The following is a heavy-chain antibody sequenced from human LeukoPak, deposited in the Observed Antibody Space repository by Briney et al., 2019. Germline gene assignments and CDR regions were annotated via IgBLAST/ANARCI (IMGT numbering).Heavy chain of an antibody. Sequence: PGGSLRLSCAASGFTFSSYAMSWVRQAPGKGLEWVSAISGSGGSTYYADSVKGRFTISRDNSKNTLYLQMNSLRAEDTAVYYCAKDKRTSNYDILTGYYLPTVITDYWGQGTLVTVSS. CDR1: GFTFSSYA. D-gene: IGHD3-9*01. J-gene: IGHJ4*02. V-gene: IGHV3-23*01. CDR2: ISGSGGST. CDR3: AKDKRTSNYDILTGYYLPTVITDY.